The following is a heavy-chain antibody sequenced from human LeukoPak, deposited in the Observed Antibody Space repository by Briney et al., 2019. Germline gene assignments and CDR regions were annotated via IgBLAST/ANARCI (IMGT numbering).Heavy chain of an antibody. CDR1: GFTFSSYA. CDR2: ISYDGSNK. V-gene: IGHV3-30-3*01. J-gene: IGHJ4*02. D-gene: IGHD6-19*01. Sequence: PGGSLRLSCAASGFTFSSYAMHWVRQAPGKGLEWVAVISYDGSNKYYADSVKGRFTISRDNSKNTLYLQMNSLRAEDTAVYYCARDGGHSSGWYPFLDYWGQGTLVTVSS. CDR3: ARDGGHSSGWYPFLDY.